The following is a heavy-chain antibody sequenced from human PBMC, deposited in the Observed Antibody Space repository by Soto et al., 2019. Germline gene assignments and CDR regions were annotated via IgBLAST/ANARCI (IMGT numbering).Heavy chain of an antibody. V-gene: IGHV4-61*03. CDR3: ARDIRGYSRAFDY. CDR1: GDSVGSASYY. J-gene: IGHJ4*02. CDR2: ISATGST. Sequence: SETLSLTCTVSGDSVGSASYYWTWIRQPPGEGLEWIGYISATGSTNYNPSLKSRLTISVDTSKNHFYLRLSSVTAADTAVYYCARDIRGYSRAFDYWGQGTLVTVSS. D-gene: IGHD5-18*01.